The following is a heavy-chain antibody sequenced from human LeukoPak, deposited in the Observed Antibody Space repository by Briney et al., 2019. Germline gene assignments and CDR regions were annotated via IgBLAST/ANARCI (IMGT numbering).Heavy chain of an antibody. Sequence: GGSLRLSCAASGFTVSSNYMSWVRQAPGKGLEWVSVIYSGGSTYYADSVKGRFTISRDNSKNTLYLQMNSLRAEDTAVYYCARDRKYSSSWYSFALDIWGQGTMVTVSS. CDR2: IYSGGST. CDR3: ARDRKYSSSWYSFALDI. J-gene: IGHJ3*02. D-gene: IGHD6-13*01. CDR1: GFTVSSNY. V-gene: IGHV3-53*01.